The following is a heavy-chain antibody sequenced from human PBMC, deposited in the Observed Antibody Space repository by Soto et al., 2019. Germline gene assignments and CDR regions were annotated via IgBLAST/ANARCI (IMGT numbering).Heavy chain of an antibody. J-gene: IGHJ4*02. V-gene: IGHV3-64*04. D-gene: IGHD3-16*01. CDR1: GFTFSSSA. Sequence: PGVSLRLSCSSSGFTFSSSAMHWVRQAPGKGLEYVSPISTNGGSTHYADSVKGRFTISRDNAKNSLYLQMNSLRAEDTAVYYCARHYGYEVFDYWGQGTLVTVSS. CDR3: ARHYGYEVFDY. CDR2: ISTNGGST.